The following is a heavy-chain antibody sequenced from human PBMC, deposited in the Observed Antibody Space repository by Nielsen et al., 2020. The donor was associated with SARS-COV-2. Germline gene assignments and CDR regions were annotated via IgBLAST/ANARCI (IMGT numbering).Heavy chain of an antibody. CDR3: ARLHYYDSSGHCP. D-gene: IGHD3-22*01. Sequence: SETLSLTCAVYGGSFSGYYWSWIRQPPGKGLEWIGEINHSGSTSYNPSLKSRVTISVDTSKNQFSLKLSSVTAADTAVYYCARLHYYDSSGHCPWGQGTLVTVSS. CDR2: INHSGST. CDR1: GGSFSGYY. V-gene: IGHV4-34*01. J-gene: IGHJ5*02.